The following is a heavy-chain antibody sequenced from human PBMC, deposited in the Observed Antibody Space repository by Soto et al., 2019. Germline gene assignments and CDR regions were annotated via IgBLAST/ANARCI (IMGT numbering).Heavy chain of an antibody. CDR1: GYTFTGYY. V-gene: IGHV1-2*04. J-gene: IGHJ6*02. CDR2: INPNSGGT. D-gene: IGHD3-16*01. Sequence: VSVKVACKASGYTFTGYYMHWARQAPGQGLEWMGWINPNSGGTNYAQKFQGWVTMTRDTSISTAYMELSRLRSDDTAVYYCERELRDYYYYGMDVWGQGTTVTVSS. CDR3: ERELRDYYYYGMDV.